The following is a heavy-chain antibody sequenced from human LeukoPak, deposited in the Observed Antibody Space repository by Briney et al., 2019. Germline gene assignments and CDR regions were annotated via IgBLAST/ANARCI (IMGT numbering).Heavy chain of an antibody. CDR2: FTASGGRT. Sequence: GGSLRLSCAASGFTFSSYAMSWVRQAPGKGLEWVSSFTASGGRTYYADSVKGRFTISRDNSKNTLYLQMNSLRAEDTAVYYCAKADDSSGYLGYGMDVWGQGTTVTVSS. J-gene: IGHJ6*02. CDR1: GFTFSSYA. D-gene: IGHD3-22*01. CDR3: AKADDSSGYLGYGMDV. V-gene: IGHV3-23*01.